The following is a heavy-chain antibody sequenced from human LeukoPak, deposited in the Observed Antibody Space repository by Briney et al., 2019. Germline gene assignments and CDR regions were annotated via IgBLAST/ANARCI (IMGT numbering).Heavy chain of an antibody. V-gene: IGHV3-53*05. CDR2: IYSGGST. CDR1: GFNVTSSY. D-gene: IGHD3-22*01. Sequence: GGSLRLSCAASGFNVTSSYMSWVRQAPGKGLEWVSIIYSGGSTFYADSVKGRFTISRDNSKNTLYLQMNSLRAEDTAVYYCARSPWYYYDSSGYPTKWGQGTLVTVSS. CDR3: ARSPWYYYDSSGYPTK. J-gene: IGHJ4*02.